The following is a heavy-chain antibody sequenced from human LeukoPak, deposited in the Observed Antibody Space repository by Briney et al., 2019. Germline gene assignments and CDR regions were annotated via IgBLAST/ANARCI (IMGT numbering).Heavy chain of an antibody. CDR3: TTVAAVALDGWDY. J-gene: IGHJ4*02. Sequence: GGSLRLSCAGSGFTVRDHYMDWVRQAPGEGLEWVGRSRNKGTGYSTEYAASVRGRFTTSRDDSETSLYLQMNSLKTEDTAVYYCTTVAAVALDGWDYWGQGTLVTVSS. V-gene: IGHV3-72*01. CDR1: GFTVRDHY. D-gene: IGHD6-19*01. CDR2: SRNKGTGYST.